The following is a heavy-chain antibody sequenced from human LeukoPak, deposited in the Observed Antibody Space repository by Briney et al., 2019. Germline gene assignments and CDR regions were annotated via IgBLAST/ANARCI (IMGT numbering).Heavy chain of an antibody. V-gene: IGHV3-7*01. Sequence: PGGSLRLSCAASGFTFSSYWMSWVRQAPGKGLEWVANIKQDGSEKYYVDSVKGRFTISRDNAKNSLYLQMNSLRAEDTAVYYCARDGVGARRGAFDIWGQGTMVTVSS. CDR1: GFTFSSYW. CDR2: IKQDGSEK. D-gene: IGHD1-26*01. J-gene: IGHJ3*02. CDR3: ARDGVGARRGAFDI.